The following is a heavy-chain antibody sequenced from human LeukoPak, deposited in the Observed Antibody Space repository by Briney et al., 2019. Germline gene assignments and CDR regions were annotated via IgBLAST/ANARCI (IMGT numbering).Heavy chain of an antibody. CDR1: GFTFSSYA. CDR2: ISGSGGST. D-gene: IGHD4-17*01. CDR3: AKRTVTKGGYYYGMDV. J-gene: IGHJ6*04. V-gene: IGHV3-23*01. Sequence: GGSLRLSCAASGFTFSSYAMSWVRQAPGKGLEWVSAISGSGGSTYYVDSVKGRFTISRDNSKNTLYLRMNSLRAEDTAVYYCAKRTVTKGGYYYGMDVWGKGTTVTVSS.